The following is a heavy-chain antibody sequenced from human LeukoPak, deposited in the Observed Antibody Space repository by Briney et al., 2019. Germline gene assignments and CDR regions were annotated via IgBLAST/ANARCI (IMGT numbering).Heavy chain of an antibody. CDR2: IYSDGST. Sequence: GGSLRLSCAASGFIVNRNYMNWVRQVPGKGLEWVSVIYSDGSTHYADSVQGRFIISRDNSKNTVGLQMNDLRTEDTAVYYCARSWDARQNFDYWGQGTLVTVSS. V-gene: IGHV3-66*02. CDR1: GFIVNRNY. J-gene: IGHJ4*02. CDR3: ARSWDARQNFDY. D-gene: IGHD1-26*01.